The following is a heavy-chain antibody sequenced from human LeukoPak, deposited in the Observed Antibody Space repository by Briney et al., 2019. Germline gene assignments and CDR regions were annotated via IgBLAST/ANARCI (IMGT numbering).Heavy chain of an antibody. D-gene: IGHD1-26*01. J-gene: IGHJ3*01. V-gene: IGHV1-69*13. Sequence: ASVKVSCKSSGGTFSNHAISWVRQAPGQGLEWMGGIISMFGTTNYAQKFQGRVTVTADESTSTAYMESSSLRSEDTAMYYCATEWADAFDVWGQGTMVTVSS. CDR2: IISMFGTT. CDR3: ATEWADAFDV. CDR1: GGTFSNHA.